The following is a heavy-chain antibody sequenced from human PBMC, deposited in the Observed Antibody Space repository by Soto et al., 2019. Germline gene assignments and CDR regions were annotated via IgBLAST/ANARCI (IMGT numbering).Heavy chain of an antibody. CDR1: GYTFTNYW. J-gene: IGHJ4*02. D-gene: IGHD3-22*01. Sequence: GESLKISCKTSGYTFTNYWIGWMRQMPGKGLEWMGHIYPGDSETRYNPSFHGQVTMSVDESITAADLHWSSLRASDTAIYYCTRHGYIFSSGWPTDDGGQGTL. CDR2: IYPGDSET. V-gene: IGHV5-51*01. CDR3: TRHGYIFSSGWPTDD.